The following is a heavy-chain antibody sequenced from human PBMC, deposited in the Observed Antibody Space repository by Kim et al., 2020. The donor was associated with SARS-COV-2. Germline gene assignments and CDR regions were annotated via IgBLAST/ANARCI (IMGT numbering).Heavy chain of an antibody. CDR3: ARDGTMVQGIYYMDV. CDR1: GFTFSSDS. Sequence: GGSLRLSCAASGFTFSSDSMNWVRQAPGKGLEWVACISSRTSYIYYADSVKGRFTISRDNAKNSLYLQMNSLRAEDTAVYYCARDGTMVQGIYYMDVWGKGTTVTVSS. V-gene: IGHV3-21*01. D-gene: IGHD3-10*01. J-gene: IGHJ6*03. CDR2: ISSRTSYI.